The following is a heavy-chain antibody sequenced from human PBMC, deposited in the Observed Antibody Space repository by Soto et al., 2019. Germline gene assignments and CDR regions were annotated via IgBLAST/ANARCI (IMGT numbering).Heavy chain of an antibody. V-gene: IGHV4-59*01. CDR1: GGSISSYY. Sequence: SETLSLTCTVSGGSISSYYWSWIRQPPGKGLEWIGYIYYSGSTNYNPSLKSRVTISVDTSKNQFSLKLSSVTAADTAVYYCARAVGHSGYDLDMDVWGQGTTVTVS. CDR2: IYYSGST. D-gene: IGHD5-12*01. J-gene: IGHJ6*02. CDR3: ARAVGHSGYDLDMDV.